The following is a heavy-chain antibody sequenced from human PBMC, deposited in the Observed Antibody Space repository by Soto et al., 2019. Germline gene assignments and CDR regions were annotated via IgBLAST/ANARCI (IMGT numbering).Heavy chain of an antibody. J-gene: IGHJ3*02. CDR3: ARFQDGAGAAFDI. V-gene: IGHV4-31*03. CDR1: GGSISSGGYY. D-gene: IGHD3-10*01. Sequence: QVQLQESGPGLVKPSQTLSLTCTVSGGSISSGGYYWSWIRQHPGKGLEWIGYIYYSGSTYYNPSLKSRVTISVDTSKNQFSLKLSSGTAADTAVYDCARFQDGAGAAFDIWGQGTMVTVSS. CDR2: IYYSGST.